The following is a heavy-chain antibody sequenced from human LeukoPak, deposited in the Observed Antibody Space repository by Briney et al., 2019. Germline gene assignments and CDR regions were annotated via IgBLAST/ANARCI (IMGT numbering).Heavy chain of an antibody. CDR3: ARYCSSRSCYAGYYFDY. D-gene: IGHD2-2*01. V-gene: IGHV5-51*01. CDR1: GYSFTSYW. J-gene: IGHJ4*02. CDR2: IYPGDSDT. Sequence: PGESLKISCKGSGYSFTSYWIGWVRQMPGKGLEWMGIIYPGDSDTRYSPSFEGQVTISADKSISTAYLQWSSLKASDTAMYYCARYCSSRSCYAGYYFDYWGQGTLVTVSS.